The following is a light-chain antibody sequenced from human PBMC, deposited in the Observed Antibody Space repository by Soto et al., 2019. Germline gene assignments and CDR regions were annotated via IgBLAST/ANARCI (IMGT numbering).Light chain of an antibody. CDR1: SSSIGNNF. CDR2: DND. J-gene: IGLJ3*02. Sequence: QSVLTQPPSVSAAPGQRVTISCSGTSSSIGNNFVSWYQLLPGTAPKLLIYDNDKRPSEIPDRFSGSKSGTSATLGITGLQTGDEANYYCGTWDSSLGAGVFGGGTKLTVL. CDR3: GTWDSSLGAGV. V-gene: IGLV1-51*01.